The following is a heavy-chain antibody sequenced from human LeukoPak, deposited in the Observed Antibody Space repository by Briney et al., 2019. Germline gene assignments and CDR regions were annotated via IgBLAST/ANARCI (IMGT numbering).Heavy chain of an antibody. CDR1: GYTFTGYY. CDR2: INPNSGGT. D-gene: IGHD3-10*01. CDR3: ARARYYGSGSYYKPYYFDY. V-gene: IGHV1-2*02. J-gene: IGHJ4*02. Sequence: ASVKVSCKASGYTFTGYYMHWVRQAPGQGLEWLGWINPNSGGTNYAQKFQGRVTMTRDTSISTAYMELSRLRSDDTAVYYCARARYYGSGSYYKPYYFDYWGQGTLVTVSS.